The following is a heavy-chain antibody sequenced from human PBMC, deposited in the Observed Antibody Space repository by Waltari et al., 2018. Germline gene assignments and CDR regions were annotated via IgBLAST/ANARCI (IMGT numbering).Heavy chain of an antibody. CDR3: ARDPGGSHDLHHDAFDI. V-gene: IGHV1-2*02. CDR1: GYTFTGYY. Sequence: QVQLVQSGAEVKKPGASVKVSCKASGYTFTGYYMHWVRQAPGQGLEWMGWINPNSGGTNYAQKFQGRVTRTRDTSISTAYMELSRLRSDDTAVYYCARDPGGSHDLHHDAFDIWGQGTMVTVSS. CDR2: INPNSGGT. D-gene: IGHD3-16*01. J-gene: IGHJ3*02.